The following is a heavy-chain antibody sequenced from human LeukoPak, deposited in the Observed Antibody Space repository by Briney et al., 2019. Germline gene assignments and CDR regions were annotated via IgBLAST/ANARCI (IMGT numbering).Heavy chain of an antibody. V-gene: IGHV4-4*02. CDR3: TRSSGWWSLDY. D-gene: IGHD6-19*01. J-gene: IGHJ4*02. Sequence: NPSETLSLTCTVSGDSISSSNWWNWVRLPPGKGLDWIGEISHTGSTKYSPSLRDRVTISKDNSKNQFSLKLTSVTAADTATYYCTRSSGWWSLDYWGQGALVTVSS. CDR1: GDSISSSNW. CDR2: ISHTGST.